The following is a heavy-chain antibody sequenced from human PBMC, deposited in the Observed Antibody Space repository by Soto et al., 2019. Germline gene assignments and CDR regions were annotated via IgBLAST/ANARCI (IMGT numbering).Heavy chain of an antibody. J-gene: IGHJ1*01. CDR3: ARLPNKSPQN. CDR2: ISTDASNT. V-gene: IGHV3-74*01. CDR1: GFTFSSYW. Sequence: VQLVESGGGLVQPGGSLRLSCAASGFTFSSYWMHWVRQAPGKGLVWVSSISTDASNTSYADPVKGRFTISRDNAKNTLYLQMNSVRAEDTAVYYCARLPNKSPQNWGQGTLVIVSP.